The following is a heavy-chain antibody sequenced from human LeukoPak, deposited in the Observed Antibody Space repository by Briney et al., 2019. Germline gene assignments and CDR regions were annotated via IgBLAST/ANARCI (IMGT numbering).Heavy chain of an antibody. CDR1: GGSISSGSYY. D-gene: IGHD2-2*01. CDR3: ARAPLGYCSSTSCYGNWFDP. J-gene: IGHJ5*02. Sequence: SETLSLTCTVSGGSISSGSYYWSWIRQPAGKGLEWIGRIYTSGSTNYSPSLKSRVTISVDTSKNQFSLKLSSVTAADTAVYYCARAPLGYCSSTSCYGNWFDPWGQGTLVTVSS. V-gene: IGHV4-61*02. CDR2: IYTSGST.